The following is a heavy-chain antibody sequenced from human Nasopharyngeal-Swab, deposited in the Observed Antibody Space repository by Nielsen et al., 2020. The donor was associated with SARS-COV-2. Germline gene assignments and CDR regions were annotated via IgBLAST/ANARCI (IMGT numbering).Heavy chain of an antibody. CDR2: ISSSSSTI. D-gene: IGHD5/OR15-5a*01. CDR3: ASLSTYP. V-gene: IGHV3-48*02. CDR1: GFTFSSYS. Sequence: GESLKISCAASGFTFSSYSMNWVRQAPGKGLEWVSSISSSSSTIYYADSVKGRFTISRDNAKNSLYLQMNSLRDEDTAVYYCASLSTYPWGQGTLVTVSS. J-gene: IGHJ5*02.